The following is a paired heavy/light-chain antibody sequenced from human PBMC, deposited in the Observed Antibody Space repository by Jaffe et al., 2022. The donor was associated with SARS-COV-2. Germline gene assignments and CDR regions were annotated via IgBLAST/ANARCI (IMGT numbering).Heavy chain of an antibody. CDR3: ARDGDDHYYYYYGMDV. D-gene: IGHD4-17*01. V-gene: IGHV3-7*03. Sequence: EVQLMESGGGLVQPGGSLRLSCAASGFTFSSFWMTWVRQSPGKGLEWVANIKQDGSEKYYGDSVKGRFIISRDNAKNSLSLQMNSLRVEDTAVYYCARDGDDHYYYYYGMDVWGQGTTVTVSS. CDR2: IKQDGSEK. CDR1: GFTFSSFW. J-gene: IGHJ6*02.
Light chain of an antibody. Sequence: EIVLTQSPATLSLSPGERATLSCRASQSVSSFLAWYQQKPGQAPRLLVYDASTRATGIPARFSGSGSGTDFTLTISSLESEDFAVYYCQQRSNWPQTFGQGTKLEIK. CDR1: QSVSSF. V-gene: IGKV3-11*01. CDR3: QQRSNWPQT. J-gene: IGKJ2*01. CDR2: DAS.